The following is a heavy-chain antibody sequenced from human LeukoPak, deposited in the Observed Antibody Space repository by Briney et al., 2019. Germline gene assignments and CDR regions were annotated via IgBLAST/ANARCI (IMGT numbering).Heavy chain of an antibody. D-gene: IGHD3-9*01. V-gene: IGHV3-23*01. CDR3: AKWGDYDILTGYYDSDY. CDR2: VSGRDDST. CDR1: GFTFSNYA. J-gene: IGHJ4*02. Sequence: GGSLRLSCAASGFTFSNYAMSWARQAPGKGLEWVSAVSGRDDSTYYADSVKGRFTISRDNSKNTLYLQMNSLRAEDTAVYYCAKWGDYDILTGYYDSDYWGQGTLVTVSS.